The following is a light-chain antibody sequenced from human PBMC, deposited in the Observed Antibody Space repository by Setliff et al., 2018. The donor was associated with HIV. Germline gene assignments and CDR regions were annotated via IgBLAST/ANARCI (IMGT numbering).Light chain of an antibody. CDR2: EGN. CDR1: SSDVGSYNL. Sequence: QSVLTQPASVSGSPGQSITISCTGTSSDVGSYNLVSWYQQHPGKAPKLIIYEGNKRPSGVSTRFSGSKSGNTASLTISGLQAEDEADYYCCSFAGSSTSVFGTGTKSPS. V-gene: IGLV2-23*01. CDR3: CSFAGSSTSV. J-gene: IGLJ1*01.